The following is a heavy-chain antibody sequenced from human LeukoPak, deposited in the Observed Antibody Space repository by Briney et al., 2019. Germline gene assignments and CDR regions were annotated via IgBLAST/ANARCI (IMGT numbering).Heavy chain of an antibody. D-gene: IGHD6-19*01. CDR2: IIPIFGTA. CDR3: ARGLYSSGWSFFDY. Sequence: SVKVSCKASGGTFISYAISWVRQAPGQGLEWMGGIIPIFGTANYAQKFQGRVTITADEFTCTAYMELSSLRSEDTAVYYCARGLYSSGWSFFDYWGQGTLVTVSS. J-gene: IGHJ4*02. CDR1: GGTFISYA. V-gene: IGHV1-69*13.